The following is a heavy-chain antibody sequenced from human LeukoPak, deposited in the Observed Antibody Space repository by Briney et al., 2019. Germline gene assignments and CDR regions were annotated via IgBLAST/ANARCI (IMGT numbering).Heavy chain of an antibody. CDR3: ARDVGYYYDSSGYHRGDAFDI. V-gene: IGHV4-59*11. J-gene: IGHJ3*02. Sequence: PSETLSLTCTVSGGSISSHYWSWIRQPPGKGLEWIGYIYYSGSTNYNPSLKSRVTISVDTSKNQFSLKLSSVTVADTAVYYCARDVGYYYDSSGYHRGDAFDIWGQGTMVTVSS. CDR1: GGSISSHY. D-gene: IGHD3-22*01. CDR2: IYYSGST.